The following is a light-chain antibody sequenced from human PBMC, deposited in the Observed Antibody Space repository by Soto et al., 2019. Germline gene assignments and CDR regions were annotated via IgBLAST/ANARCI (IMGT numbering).Light chain of an antibody. V-gene: IGKV3-20*01. J-gene: IGKJ1*01. CDR3: QQYGSSLWT. CDR2: GAS. CDR1: QSVSSSY. Sequence: EIVLTQSPGTLSLPPGERATLSCRASQSVSSSYLAWYQQKPGQAPRLLIYGASNRATGIPDRFSGSGSGTDFTLTISRLEPEDFAVYYCQQYGSSLWTFGQGTKVDIK.